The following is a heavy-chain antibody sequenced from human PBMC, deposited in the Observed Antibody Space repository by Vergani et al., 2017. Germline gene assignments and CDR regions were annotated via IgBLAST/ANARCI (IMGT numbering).Heavy chain of an antibody. CDR3: SRVDTAMVIDY. D-gene: IGHD5-18*01. V-gene: IGHV1-46*03. J-gene: IGHJ4*02. Sequence: QVQLVQSGAEVKKPGASVKVSCKASGYTFTSYYMHWVRQAPGQGLEWMGIINPSGGSTSYAQKFQGRVTMTRDTSTSTVYMELRSLRFEDTAVYYCSRVDTAMVIDYWGEGSLVTVSS. CDR1: GYTFTSYY. CDR2: INPSGGST.